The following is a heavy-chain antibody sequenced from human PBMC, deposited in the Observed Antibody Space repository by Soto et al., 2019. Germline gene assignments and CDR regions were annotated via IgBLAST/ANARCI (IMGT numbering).Heavy chain of an antibody. Sequence: PGGSLRLSCAASGFSFSNYAIHWVRQAPGKGLQWVAVVSYDGSDKYYADSVKGRFTISRDISKNALYLQMNSLRAEDTAVYYCAKGIRSFARWDDASDIWGQGTVVTVSS. CDR3: AKGIRSFARWDDASDI. V-gene: IGHV3-30*18. D-gene: IGHD1-26*01. CDR1: GFSFSNYA. CDR2: VSYDGSDK. J-gene: IGHJ3*02.